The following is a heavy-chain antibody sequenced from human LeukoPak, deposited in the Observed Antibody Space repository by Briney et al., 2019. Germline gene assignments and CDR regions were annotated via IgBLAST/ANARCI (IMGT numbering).Heavy chain of an antibody. CDR2: ISTDGNNQ. J-gene: IGHJ4*02. Sequence: GRSLRLSCAASGFTFSNYAMNWIRQTPTKGLEWLAAISTDGNNQNYADSVKGRFTISRDNAKNSLYLQMNSLRAEDTAVYYCARGGYSYGGGYYYFDYWGQGTLVTVSS. D-gene: IGHD5-18*01. V-gene: IGHV3-30*04. CDR1: GFTFSNYA. CDR3: ARGGYSYGGGYYYFDY.